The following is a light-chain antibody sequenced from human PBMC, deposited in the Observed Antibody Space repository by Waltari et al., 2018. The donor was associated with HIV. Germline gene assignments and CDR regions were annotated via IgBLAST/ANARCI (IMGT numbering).Light chain of an antibody. J-gene: IGLJ3*02. CDR1: TSNIGSNF. Sequence: QSVLTQPPSTSGTPGQTVTISCSGSTSNIGSNFVSWYQQLPGTAPTLLIYGDDQRPSGVPVRFSVSKSGTSASLAISGLLSEDEAEYYCATWDDSLSGVLFGGGTKLTVL. CDR3: ATWDDSLSGVL. V-gene: IGLV1-47*01. CDR2: GDD.